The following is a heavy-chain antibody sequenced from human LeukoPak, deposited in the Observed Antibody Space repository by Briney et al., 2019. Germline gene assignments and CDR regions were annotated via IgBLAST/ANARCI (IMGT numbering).Heavy chain of an antibody. Sequence: SETLSLTCTVSGGSISSYYWSWIRQPPGKGLEYIGYIYYSGSTNYNPSLNSRVTISVDTSKNQFSLKLSSVTAAGTAIYYCARAGSVGSSGYGLDYWGQGTLVTVSS. V-gene: IGHV4-59*01. CDR3: ARAGSVGSSGYGLDY. J-gene: IGHJ4*02. CDR2: IYYSGST. D-gene: IGHD5-12*01. CDR1: GGSISSYY.